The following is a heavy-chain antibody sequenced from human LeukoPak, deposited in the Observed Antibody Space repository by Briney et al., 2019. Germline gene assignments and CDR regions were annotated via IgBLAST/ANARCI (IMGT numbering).Heavy chain of an antibody. CDR1: GGSISSYY. CDR2: IYYSGST. D-gene: IGHD6-13*01. J-gene: IGHJ5*02. Sequence: SETLSLTCTVSGGSISSYYWSWIRQPPGKGLEWIGDIYYSGSTNYNPSLKSRVTISVDTSKNQFSLKLRSVTAADTAVYYCASVGGIATYNWFDPWGQGTLVTVSS. V-gene: IGHV4-59*01. CDR3: ASVGGIATYNWFDP.